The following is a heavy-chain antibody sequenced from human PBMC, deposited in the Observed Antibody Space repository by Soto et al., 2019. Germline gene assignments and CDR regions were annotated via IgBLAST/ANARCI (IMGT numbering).Heavy chain of an antibody. CDR2: IYYSGST. V-gene: IGHV4-39*01. CDR1: GVSISSSSYY. CDR3: ARQERYDFWFDY. Sequence: QLLESGPGLVKPSETLSLTCTVSGVSISSSSYYWGWIRQPPGKGLEWIGSIYYSGSTYYNPSLKSRVTISVDTCKNQFSLKLSSVTAADTAVYYCARQERYDFWFDYWGQGTLVTVSS. J-gene: IGHJ4*02. D-gene: IGHD3-3*01.